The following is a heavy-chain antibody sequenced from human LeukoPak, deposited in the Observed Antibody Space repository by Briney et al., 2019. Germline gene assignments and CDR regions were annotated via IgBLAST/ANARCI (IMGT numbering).Heavy chain of an antibody. J-gene: IGHJ6*02. CDR1: GGTFSSYA. V-gene: IGHV1-69*13. CDR3: ARGYCSSTSCFYYYYYGMDV. CDR2: IIPIFGTA. D-gene: IGHD2-2*01. Sequence: SVKVSCKASGGTFSSYAISWVRQAPGQGLEWMGGIIPIFGTANYAQKFQGRVTITADESTSTAYMELRSLRSDDTAVYYCARGYCSSTSCFYYYYYGMDVWGQGTTVAVSS.